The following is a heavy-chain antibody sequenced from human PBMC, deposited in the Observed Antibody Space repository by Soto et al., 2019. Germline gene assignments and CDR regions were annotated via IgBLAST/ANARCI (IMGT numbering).Heavy chain of an antibody. CDR1: DFSVSSDGSY. CDR2: VYYTGST. CDR3: ARGLVRGVIRWFDP. Sequence: SETLSLTCTVSDFSVSSDGSYWSWIRQPPGKGLEWIGYVYYTGSTNYNPSLKSRVTISVDTSKNQFSLKLSSVTAADTAVYYCARGLVRGVIRWFDPWGQGTLVTVSS. D-gene: IGHD3-10*02. J-gene: IGHJ5*02. V-gene: IGHV4-61*08.